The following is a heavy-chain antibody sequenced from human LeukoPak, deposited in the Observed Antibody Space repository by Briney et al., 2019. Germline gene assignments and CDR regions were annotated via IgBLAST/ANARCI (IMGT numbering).Heavy chain of an antibody. J-gene: IGHJ4*02. CDR2: INHSGST. Sequence: SETLSLTCAVYGGSFSGYYWSWIRQPPGKGLEWIGEINHSGSTNYNPSLKSRVTISVDTSKNQFSLKLSSVTAADTAVYYCARERINDLYYFDYWGQGTLVTVSS. D-gene: IGHD3-3*01. CDR1: GGSFSGYY. V-gene: IGHV4-34*01. CDR3: ARERINDLYYFDY.